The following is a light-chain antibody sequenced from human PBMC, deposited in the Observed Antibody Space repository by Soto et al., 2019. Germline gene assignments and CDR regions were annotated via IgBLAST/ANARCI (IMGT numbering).Light chain of an antibody. V-gene: IGLV2-14*01. J-gene: IGLJ1*01. CDR3: SSYTSRSTLV. CDR1: SSDVGGYNY. Sequence: QSALPQPASVSGSPGQSITISCTGTSSDVGGYNYVSWYQQHPGKAPKLMIYEVTNRPSGVSNRFSGSKSGNTASLTSSGLQAEDEAEYYFSSYTSRSTLVFGTGTQLTAL. CDR2: EVT.